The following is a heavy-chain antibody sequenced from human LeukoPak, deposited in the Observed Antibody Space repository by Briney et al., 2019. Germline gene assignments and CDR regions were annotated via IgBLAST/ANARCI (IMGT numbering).Heavy chain of an antibody. J-gene: IGHJ4*02. CDR3: ARGAAIHYLDY. CDR1: GYTLTNYA. Sequence: ASVKVSCKASGYTLTNYAIHWVGQAPAQRLEWMGWINAGSGNTKYSQELQGRVSFTRDTSASTAYKELSSLRSEDMAVYYCARGAAIHYLDYWGEGTLVTVSS. D-gene: IGHD2-2*01. V-gene: IGHV1-3*03. CDR2: INAGSGNT.